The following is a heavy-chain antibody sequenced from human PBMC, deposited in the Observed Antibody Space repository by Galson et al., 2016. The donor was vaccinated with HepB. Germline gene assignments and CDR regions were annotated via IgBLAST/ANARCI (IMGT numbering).Heavy chain of an antibody. V-gene: IGHV3-11*01. CDR1: GFTFSSYA. D-gene: IGHD3-10*01. Sequence: SLRLSCAASGFTFSSYAMSWIRQAPGKGLEWVSYISSSGSTIYYADSVKGRFTISRDNARNSLYLQMNSLRAEDTAVYFCARGHQLLWNGLDVWGQGTTVTVSS. CDR2: ISSSGSTI. CDR3: ARGHQLLWNGLDV. J-gene: IGHJ6*02.